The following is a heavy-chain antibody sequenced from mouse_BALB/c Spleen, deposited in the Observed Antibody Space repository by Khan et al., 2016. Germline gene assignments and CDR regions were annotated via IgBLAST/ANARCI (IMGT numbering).Heavy chain of an antibody. J-gene: IGHJ2*01. V-gene: IGHV3-2*02. CDR3: ARTARIKY. Sequence: EVQLQESGPGLVKPSQSLSLTCTVTGYSITSGYGWNWIRQFPGNKLEWMGYISYSGSTNYNPSLKRRISITRDTSKNKFFLQLNSVTTEDTATYYCARTARIKYWGQGTTLTVSS. D-gene: IGHD1-2*01. CDR2: ISYSGST. CDR1: GYSITSGYG.